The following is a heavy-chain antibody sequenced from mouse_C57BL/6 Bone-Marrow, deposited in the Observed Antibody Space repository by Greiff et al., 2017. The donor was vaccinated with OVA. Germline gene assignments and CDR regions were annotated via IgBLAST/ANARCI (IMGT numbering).Heavy chain of an antibody. Sequence: QVHVKQSGAELVKPGASVKLSCKASGYTFTEYTIHWVKQRSGQGLEWIGWFYPGSGSIKYNEKFKDKATLTADKSSSTVYMELSRLTSEDSAVYFCARHEEGAIYDGYALAYWGQGTLVTVSA. CDR3: ARHEEGAIYDGYALAY. J-gene: IGHJ3*01. D-gene: IGHD2-3*01. V-gene: IGHV1-62-2*01. CDR1: GYTFTEYT. CDR2: FYPGSGSI.